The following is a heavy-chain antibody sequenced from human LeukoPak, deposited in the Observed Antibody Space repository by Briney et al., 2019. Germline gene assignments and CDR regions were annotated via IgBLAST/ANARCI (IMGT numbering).Heavy chain of an antibody. V-gene: IGHV3-23*01. CDR2: ISGSGGNT. D-gene: IGHD6-13*01. Sequence: GGSLRLSCVASGFSFSSYAMSWVRQAPGKGLEWVSAISGSGGNTYYADSVRGRFTISRDNSKNTLYLQMNSLRAEDTAIYYCAKVSWANYFDYWGQGTLVTVSS. CDR1: GFSFSSYA. J-gene: IGHJ4*02. CDR3: AKVSWANYFDY.